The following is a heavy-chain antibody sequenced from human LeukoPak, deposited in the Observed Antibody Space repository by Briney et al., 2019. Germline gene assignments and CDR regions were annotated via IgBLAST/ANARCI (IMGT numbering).Heavy chain of an antibody. V-gene: IGHV3-21*01. Sequence: GGSLRLSCVASGFTFIIYILNWVGQAPGKGRAGVSSIDGSSSSLYYPESVKGRFTISRHNARNSLYLQMNSLRVEDTAVYYCVKEAGQDYGALDAFDVWREGTMLSLPS. CDR2: IDGSSSSL. J-gene: IGHJ3*01. CDR1: GFTFIIYI. CDR3: VKEAGQDYGALDAFDV. D-gene: IGHD4-17*01.